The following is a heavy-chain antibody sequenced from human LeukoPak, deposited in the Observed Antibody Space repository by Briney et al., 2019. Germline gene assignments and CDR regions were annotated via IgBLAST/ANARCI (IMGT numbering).Heavy chain of an antibody. CDR3: AKDGTRELVVPAAKGYYYYYMDV. CDR1: GFTFSSYG. V-gene: IGHV3-30*02. CDR2: IRYDGSNK. J-gene: IGHJ6*03. Sequence: GGSLRLSCAASGFTFSSYGMHWVRQAPGKGLEWVAFIRYDGSNKYYADSVKGRFTISRDNSKNTLYLQMNSLRAEDTAVYYCAKDGTRELVVPAAKGYYYYYMDVWGKGTTVTVSS. D-gene: IGHD2-2*01.